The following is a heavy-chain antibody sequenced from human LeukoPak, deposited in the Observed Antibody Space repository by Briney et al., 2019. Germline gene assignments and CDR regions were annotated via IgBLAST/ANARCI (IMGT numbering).Heavy chain of an antibody. CDR2: MDPNSGIT. CDR3: VRLWDRAEGNNRAFDY. CDR1: GYTFTSYD. J-gene: IGHJ4*02. Sequence: ASVKVSCKASGYTFTSYDINWVRQATGQGLEWMGWMDPNSGITDYAQKIQGRLSLTRDTSINTAYMELSSLRSEDTAVYYCVRLWDRAEGNNRAFDYWGQGALVTVSS. V-gene: IGHV1-8*01. D-gene: IGHD5-24*01.